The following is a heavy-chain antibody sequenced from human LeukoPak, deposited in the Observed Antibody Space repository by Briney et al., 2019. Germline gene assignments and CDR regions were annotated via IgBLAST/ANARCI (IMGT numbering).Heavy chain of an antibody. J-gene: IGHJ4*02. CDR3: ARPKVGATRGFDY. CDR2: IYYSGST. CDR1: GGSISSSSYY. V-gene: IGHV4-39*01. D-gene: IGHD1-26*01. Sequence: SETLSLTCTVSGGSISSSSYYWGWIRQPPGKGLEWIGSIYYSGSTYYNPSLKSRVTISVDTSKNQFSLTLTSLTAADTAVYYCARPKVGATRGFDYWGQGTLVTVSS.